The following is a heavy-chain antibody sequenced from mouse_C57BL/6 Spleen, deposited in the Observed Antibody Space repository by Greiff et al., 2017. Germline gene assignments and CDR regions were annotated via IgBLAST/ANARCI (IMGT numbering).Heavy chain of an antibody. CDR1: GYTFTNYW. V-gene: IGHV1-63*01. J-gene: IGHJ4*01. Sequence: QVQLKQSGAELVRPGTSVKMSCKASGYTFTNYWIGWAKQRPGHGLEWIGDIYPGGGYTNYNEKFKGKATLTADKSSSTAYMQFSSLTSEDSAIYYCARRGGYHAMDYWGQGTSVTVSS. CDR2: IYPGGGYT. CDR3: ARRGGYHAMDY.